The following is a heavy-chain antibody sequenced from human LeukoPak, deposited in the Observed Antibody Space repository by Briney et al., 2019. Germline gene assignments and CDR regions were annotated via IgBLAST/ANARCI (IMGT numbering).Heavy chain of an antibody. CDR3: AKTKEGLWFGESDFFDH. CDR1: GFTFDDYA. CDR2: ISWNSGSI. J-gene: IGHJ4*02. D-gene: IGHD3-10*01. V-gene: IGHV3-9*01. Sequence: PGGSLRLSCAASGFTFDDYAMHWVRQAPGKGLEWVSGISWNSGSIGYADSVKGRFTISRDNAKNSLYLQMNSLRAEDTALYYCAKTKEGLWFGESDFFDHWGQGTLVTVSS.